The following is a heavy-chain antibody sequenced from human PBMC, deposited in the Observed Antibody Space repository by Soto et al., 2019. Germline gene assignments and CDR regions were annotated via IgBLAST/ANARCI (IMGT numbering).Heavy chain of an antibody. Sequence: SETLSLTWVVSAGSISSSNRRSWVRLPPAKELEWIGEIYHSGSTTYNPSLKSRVSISVDKSMNPLSLKLTSVTAADTAVYYFARERPDGDSKDVSRQGTTDTDSS. V-gene: IGHV4-4*02. J-gene: IGHJ6*01. CDR2: IYHSGST. D-gene: IGHD3-9*01. CDR1: AGSISSSNR. CDR3: ARERPDGDSKDV.